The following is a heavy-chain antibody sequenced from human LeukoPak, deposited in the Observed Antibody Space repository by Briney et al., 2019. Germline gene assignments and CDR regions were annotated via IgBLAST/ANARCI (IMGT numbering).Heavy chain of an antibody. D-gene: IGHD6-13*01. Sequence: ASVTVSCKASGYTFTSNYIHWVRQAPGQGLEWMGMIYPRDGSTSYAQKFQGRVTVTRDTSTSTVHMELSGLRSEDTAVYYCARDRVAAASLDYWGQGTLVTVSS. CDR3: ARDRVAAASLDY. V-gene: IGHV1-46*01. CDR1: GYTFTSNY. J-gene: IGHJ4*02. CDR2: IYPRDGST.